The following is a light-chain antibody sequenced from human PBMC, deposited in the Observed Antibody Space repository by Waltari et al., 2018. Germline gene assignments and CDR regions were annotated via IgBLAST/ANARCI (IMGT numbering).Light chain of an antibody. Sequence: IVMTQSPATLPVSPGERATLSCRASQSVGINLAWYQHKPGQVPRLFIYGASTRATGFPARFSGSGSGTEFTLTISSLQSEDFAVYYCHQYNNWPRTFGQGTKVEIK. CDR3: HQYNNWPRT. CDR2: GAS. V-gene: IGKV3-15*01. CDR1: QSVGIN. J-gene: IGKJ1*01.